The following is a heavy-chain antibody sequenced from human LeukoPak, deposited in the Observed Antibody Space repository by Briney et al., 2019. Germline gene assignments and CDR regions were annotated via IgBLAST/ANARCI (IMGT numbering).Heavy chain of an antibody. CDR3: ARDLAAAGTESLHY. D-gene: IGHD6-13*01. V-gene: IGHV3-30-3*01. CDR1: GFTFSSYA. CDR2: ISYDGSNK. Sequence: GGSLRLSCAASGFTFSSYAMHWVRQAPGKGLEWVAVISYDGSNKYYADSVKGRFTISRDNSKNTLYLQMNSLRAEDTAVYYCARDLAAAGTESLHYWGQGTLVTVSS. J-gene: IGHJ4*02.